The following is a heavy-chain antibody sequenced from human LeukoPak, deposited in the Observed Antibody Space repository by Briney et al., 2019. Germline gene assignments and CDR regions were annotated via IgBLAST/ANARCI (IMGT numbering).Heavy chain of an antibody. CDR2: IYSGGST. CDR1: GFTVSSND. Sequence: GGSLRLSCAASGFTVSSNDMSWVRQAPGKGLEWVSVIYSGGSTYYADSVKGRFTISRDNSKNTLYLQMNSLRAEDTAVYYCATPTPSAYYYGSGKYYYYMDVWGKGTTVTVSS. D-gene: IGHD3-10*01. CDR3: ATPTPSAYYYGSGKYYYYMDV. J-gene: IGHJ6*03. V-gene: IGHV3-53*01.